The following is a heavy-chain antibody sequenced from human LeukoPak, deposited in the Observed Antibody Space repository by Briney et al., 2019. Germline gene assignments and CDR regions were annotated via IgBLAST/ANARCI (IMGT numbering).Heavy chain of an antibody. CDR1: GFTFSSYA. Sequence: PGGSLRLSCAASGFTFSSYAMSWVRQAPGKGLEWVSAISGGGGSTYYADSVKGRFTISRDNSKNALYLQMNSLRAEDTAVYYCAEDHRQWLPSYYFDYWGQGTLVTVSS. V-gene: IGHV3-23*01. J-gene: IGHJ4*02. CDR2: ISGGGGST. CDR3: AEDHRQWLPSYYFDY. D-gene: IGHD6-19*01.